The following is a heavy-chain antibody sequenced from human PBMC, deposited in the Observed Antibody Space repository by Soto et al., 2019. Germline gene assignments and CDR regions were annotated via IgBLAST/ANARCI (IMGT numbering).Heavy chain of an antibody. Sequence: EVQLLESGGGLVQPGGSLRLSCAASGFTFSSYAMSWVRQAPGKGLEWVSTISNAGSTNHADSVKGLFTISIYKSKNTPYLQMNSLRAEDTAVYYCATLLAQNFDYWGQGTLVSASS. J-gene: IGHJ4*02. CDR3: ATLLAQNFDY. CDR1: GFTFSSYA. D-gene: IGHD2-15*01. CDR2: ISNAGST. V-gene: IGHV3-23*01.